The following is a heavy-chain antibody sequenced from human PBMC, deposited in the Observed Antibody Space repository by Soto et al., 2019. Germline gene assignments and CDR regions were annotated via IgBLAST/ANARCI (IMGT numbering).Heavy chain of an antibody. D-gene: IGHD4-4*01. V-gene: IGHV3-23*01. CDR3: ANLLAYSKTAGGWFDP. CDR2: ISGSGGST. J-gene: IGHJ5*02. Sequence: GGSLRLSCAASGFPFSSYAMSWVRQAPGKGLEWVSAISGSGGSTYYADSVKGRFTISRDNSKNTLYLQMNSLRAEDTAVYYCANLLAYSKTAGGWFDPWGQGTLVTVSS. CDR1: GFPFSSYA.